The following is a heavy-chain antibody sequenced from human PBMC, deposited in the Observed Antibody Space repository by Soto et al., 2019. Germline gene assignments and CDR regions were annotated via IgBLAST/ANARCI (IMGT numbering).Heavy chain of an antibody. D-gene: IGHD2-15*01. CDR2: FIPIHDMA. CDR3: PITYCRDNSCPRSFDL. J-gene: IGHJ4*01. Sequence: QVQVVQSGAEVKKPEASVKVSCKPSGGTFNTYTVNWVRLAPGHGLEWMGRFIPIHDMANYAQKFQDRVTITADTSTFSAYMELNSLTPADTAVYYGPITYCRDNSCPRSFDLWG. V-gene: IGHV1-69*02. CDR1: GGTFNTYT.